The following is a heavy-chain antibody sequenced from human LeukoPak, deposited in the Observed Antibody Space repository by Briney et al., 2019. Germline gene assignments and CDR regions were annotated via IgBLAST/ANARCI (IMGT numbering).Heavy chain of an antibody. J-gene: IGHJ4*02. Sequence: GGSLRLSCAASGFSVSSNYMSWVRQAPGKGLTWVSVIYSSGSTYYADSVKGRFAISRDDSKNTLHLQMNSLRAEDTAMYYCARDLGYCTNGVCHTRFDYWGQGTLVAVSS. CDR2: IYSSGST. CDR1: GFSVSSNY. CDR3: ARDLGYCTNGVCHTRFDY. D-gene: IGHD2-8*01. V-gene: IGHV3-53*01.